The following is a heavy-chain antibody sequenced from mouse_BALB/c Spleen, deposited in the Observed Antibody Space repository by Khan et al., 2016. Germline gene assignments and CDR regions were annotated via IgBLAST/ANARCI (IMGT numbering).Heavy chain of an antibody. Sequence: VQLQQSGPELVKPGASVKMSCKTSGYPFTNYILHWVKQKPGQGLEWIGYINPHNDGIKYNEKFKGKATLTSDKSSSTAYMDLSSLTSEDSAVCYSARDYRYDWDVMDYWGQGTSVTVSS. CDR1: GYPFTNYI. CDR2: INPHNDGI. D-gene: IGHD2-14*01. V-gene: IGHV1S136*01. J-gene: IGHJ4*01. CDR3: ARDYRYDWDVMDY.